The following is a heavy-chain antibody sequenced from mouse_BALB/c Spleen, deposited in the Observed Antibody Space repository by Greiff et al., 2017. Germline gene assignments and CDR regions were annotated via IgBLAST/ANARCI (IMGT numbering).Heavy chain of an antibody. D-gene: IGHD1-1*01. CDR3: ARLRGSDYYAMDY. Sequence: EVQLVESGGGLVQPGGSRKLSCAASGFTFSDYGMAWVRQAPGKGPEWVAFISNLAYSIYYADTVTGRFTISRENAKNTLYLEMSSLRSEDTAMYYGARLRGSDYYAMDYWGQGTSVTVSS. CDR2: ISNLAYSI. V-gene: IGHV5-15*02. CDR1: GFTFSDYG. J-gene: IGHJ4*01.